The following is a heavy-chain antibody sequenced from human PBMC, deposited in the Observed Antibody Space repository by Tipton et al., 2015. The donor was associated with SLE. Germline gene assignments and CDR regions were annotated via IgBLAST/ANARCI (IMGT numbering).Heavy chain of an antibody. CDR1: GFTFGSYW. Sequence: SLRLSCEASGFTFGSYWMSWVRQAPGKGLEWVGRIETKADGGTTDYAAPVKGRFTISRDDSKNMVYLQMSSLKTEDTAVYYCITVLRANWFDPWGQGTLVTVSS. CDR2: IETKADGGTT. J-gene: IGHJ5*02. V-gene: IGHV3-15*04. CDR3: ITVLRANWFDP.